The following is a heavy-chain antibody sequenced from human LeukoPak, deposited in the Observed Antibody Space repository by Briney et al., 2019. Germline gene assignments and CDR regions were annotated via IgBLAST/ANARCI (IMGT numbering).Heavy chain of an antibody. Sequence: PGGSLRLSCAASGFTFSSYAMHWVRQAPGKGLEWVAVISYDGSNKYYADSVKGRFTISRDNSKNTLYLQMNSLRAEDTAVYYCEGRWSYDGGAFDIWGQGTMVTVSS. CDR3: EGRWSYDGGAFDI. CDR1: GFTFSSYA. CDR2: ISYDGSNK. J-gene: IGHJ3*02. V-gene: IGHV3-30-3*01. D-gene: IGHD3-22*01.